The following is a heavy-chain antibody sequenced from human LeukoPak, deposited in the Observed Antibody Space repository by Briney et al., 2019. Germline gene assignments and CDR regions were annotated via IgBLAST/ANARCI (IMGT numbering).Heavy chain of an antibody. CDR3: ASPQLLRDDAFDI. J-gene: IGHJ3*02. V-gene: IGHV1-2*02. CDR2: INPNSGGT. Sequence: ASVKVSCKASGYTFTSYYMHWVRQAPGQGLEWMGWINPNSGGTNYAQKFQGRVTMTRDTSISTAYMELSRLRSDDTAVYYCASPQLLRDDAFDIWGQGTMVTVSS. CDR1: GYTFTSYY. D-gene: IGHD2-2*01.